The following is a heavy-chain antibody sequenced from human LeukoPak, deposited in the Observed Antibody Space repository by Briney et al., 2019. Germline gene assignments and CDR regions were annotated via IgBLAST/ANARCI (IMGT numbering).Heavy chain of an antibody. CDR1: GFTFSSYW. V-gene: IGHV3-74*01. J-gene: IGHJ4*02. Sequence: GGSLRLSCAASGFTFSSYWMHWVRQAPGKGLVWVSRINSDGGSTSYADSVKGRFTISRDNAKNTLYLQMNSLRAEDTAVYYCARRRRGSHPIFDYWGQGTLVTVSS. CDR2: INSDGGST. CDR3: ARRRRGSHPIFDY. D-gene: IGHD3-16*02.